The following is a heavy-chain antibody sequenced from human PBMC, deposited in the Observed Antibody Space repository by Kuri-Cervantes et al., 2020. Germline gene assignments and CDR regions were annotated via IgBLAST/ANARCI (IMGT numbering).Heavy chain of an antibody. CDR2: TYYNSKWYN. V-gene: IGHV6-1*01. D-gene: IGHD3-10*01. CDR1: GDSVSSNSAA. Sequence: SQTLSLTCVISGDSVSSNSAAWNWIRQSPSRGLEWLGRTYYNSKWYNDYAVSVKSRITINPDTSKNQFSLQLNSVTPEDTAVYYCALNHHGSGSYYSSFDYWGQGILVTVSS. J-gene: IGHJ4*02. CDR3: ALNHHGSGSYYSSFDY.